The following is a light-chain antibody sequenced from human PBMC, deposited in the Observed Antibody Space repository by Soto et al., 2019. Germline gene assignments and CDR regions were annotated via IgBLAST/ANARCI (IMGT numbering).Light chain of an antibody. CDR3: QQRSNLPRT. CDR2: DAS. J-gene: IGKJ1*01. CDR1: QSVSSY. V-gene: IGKV3-11*01. Sequence: EIVLTQSPATLSLSPGERATLSCRASQSVSSYLAWYQQKPGQAPRLLIYDASNRATGIPARFSGSGSGTDFTPTISSLEPEDFAVYYCQQRSNLPRTFGQGTKVDIK.